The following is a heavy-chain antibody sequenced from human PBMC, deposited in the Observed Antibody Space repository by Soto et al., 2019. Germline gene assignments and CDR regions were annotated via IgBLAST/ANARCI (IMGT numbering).Heavy chain of an antibody. CDR3: ARYHRDTNDY. J-gene: IGHJ4*02. CDR1: GASLSSYY. CDR2: IYYSGST. Sequence: SETLSLTCVVSGASLSSYYWSWIGQPPGKGLEWIGYIYYSGSTNYNPSLKSRVTISVDTSKNQFSLKLSSVTAADTAVYYCARYHRDTNDYWGQGTLVPVSS. D-gene: IGHD2-8*01. V-gene: IGHV4-59*12.